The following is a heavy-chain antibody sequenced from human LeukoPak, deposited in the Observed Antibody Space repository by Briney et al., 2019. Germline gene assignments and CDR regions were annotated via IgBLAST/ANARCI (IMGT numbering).Heavy chain of an antibody. CDR3: ARDRGYGLGY. CDR1: GGSISSGSYY. D-gene: IGHD4-17*01. V-gene: IGHV4-61*02. J-gene: IGHJ4*02. Sequence: SETLSLTCTVSGGSISSGSYYWSWIRQPAGKGLGWIGRIYTSGSTNYNPSLKSRVTISVDTSKNQFSLKLSSVTAADTAVYYCARDRGYGLGYWGQGTLVTVSS. CDR2: IYTSGST.